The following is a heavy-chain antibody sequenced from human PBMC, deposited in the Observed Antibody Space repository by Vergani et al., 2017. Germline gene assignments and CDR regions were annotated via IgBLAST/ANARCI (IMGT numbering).Heavy chain of an antibody. D-gene: IGHD6-13*01. CDR2: IYPGDSDT. J-gene: IGHJ4*02. CDR1: GYSFTSYW. V-gene: IGHV5-51*01. CDR3: ARQRVAAAGNEDFDY. Sequence: EVQLVQSGAEVKKPGESLKISCKGSGYSFTSYWIGWVRQMPGKGLEWMGIIYPGDSDTRYSPSFQGQVTISADKSISTAYLQGSSLKASDTAMYYCARQRVAAAGNEDFDYWGQGTLVTVSS.